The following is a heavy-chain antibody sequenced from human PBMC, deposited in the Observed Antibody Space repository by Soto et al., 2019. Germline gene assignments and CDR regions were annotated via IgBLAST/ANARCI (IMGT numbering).Heavy chain of an antibody. V-gene: IGHV1-69*02. D-gene: IGHD6-13*01. CDR3: ANIAAAGTSWFDP. CDR2: IMPILGIA. J-gene: IGHJ5*02. Sequence: SVKVSCKASGGTFSSYTISWVRQAPGQGLEWMGRIMPILGIANYAQKFQGRVTITADKSTSTAYMELSSLRSEDTAVYYCANIAAAGTSWFDPWGQGTLVTVSS. CDR1: GGTFSSYT.